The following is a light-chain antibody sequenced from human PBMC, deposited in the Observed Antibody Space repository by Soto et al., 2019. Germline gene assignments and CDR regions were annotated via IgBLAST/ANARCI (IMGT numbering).Light chain of an antibody. CDR2: AAS. Sequence: EIVMTQSPGTLSVSPGDSATLSCRASQSVGSRLAWYQQKPGQAPRLLIYAASTRANGIPARSSAFGSGTEFTLTISDLQSEDFAFYYCQQYHNWPLYTFGQGTNLDIK. V-gene: IGKV3-15*01. CDR3: QQYHNWPLYT. J-gene: IGKJ2*01. CDR1: QSVGSR.